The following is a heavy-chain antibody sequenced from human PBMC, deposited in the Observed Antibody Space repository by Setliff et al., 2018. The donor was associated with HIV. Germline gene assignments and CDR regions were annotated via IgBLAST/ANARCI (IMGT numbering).Heavy chain of an antibody. CDR2: IYISGTT. V-gene: IGHV4-4*09. Sequence: SETLSLTCTVSGGSISTSYWNWIRQPPGKGLEWIAYIYISGTTNYNPTLKSRVTISLDTSRNQFSLKLGSVTAADTAMYYCAREHCSGGSCNGFDIWGQGTMVTVSS. J-gene: IGHJ3*02. CDR1: GGSISTSY. CDR3: AREHCSGGSCNGFDI. D-gene: IGHD2-15*01.